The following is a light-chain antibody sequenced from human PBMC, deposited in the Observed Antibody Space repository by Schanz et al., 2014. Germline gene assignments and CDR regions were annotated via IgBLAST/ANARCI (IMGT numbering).Light chain of an antibody. CDR2: GAS. J-gene: IGKJ2*01. CDR3: QQYGSSPYT. V-gene: IGKV3-20*01. CDR1: QSVGSNY. Sequence: DIVLTQSPGTLSLSPGERATLSCRASQSVGSNYLAWYQQTPGQAPRLLISGASSRATGIPDRFSGSGSGTDFTLTISRLEPEDSAVYYCQQYGSSPYTFGQGTKLEIK.